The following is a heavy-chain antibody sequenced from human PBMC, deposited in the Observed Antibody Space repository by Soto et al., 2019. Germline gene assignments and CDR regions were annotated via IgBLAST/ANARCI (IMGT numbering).Heavy chain of an antibody. D-gene: IGHD1-1*01. V-gene: IGHV4-31*03. Sequence: QVQLQESGPGLVKPSQTLSLTCTVSSGSISSGGYYWSWIRQHPGKGLEWIGYIYYSAITYYNPSLKSRVTISVDTSKNQFSLKLSSVTAADTAVYYCARWPQLEPRFDYWGQGTLVTVSS. CDR2: IYYSAIT. CDR1: SGSISSGGYY. CDR3: ARWPQLEPRFDY. J-gene: IGHJ4*02.